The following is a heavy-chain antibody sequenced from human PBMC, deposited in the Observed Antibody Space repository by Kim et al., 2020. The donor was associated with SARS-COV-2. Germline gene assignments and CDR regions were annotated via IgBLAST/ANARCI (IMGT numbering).Heavy chain of an antibody. J-gene: IGHJ4*02. D-gene: IGHD2-15*01. CDR2: IYKNGTT. CDR1: GFTVSTNY. CDR3: ARQGYWSGLDY. V-gene: IGHV3-53*01. Sequence: GGSLRLSCAASGFTVSTNYLTWVRQAPGRGLEWVSSIYKNGTTYNSGSVKGRFSISRDNSKNTVFLQMNSLRADDTAVYYCARQGYWSGLDYWGQGALVTVSS.